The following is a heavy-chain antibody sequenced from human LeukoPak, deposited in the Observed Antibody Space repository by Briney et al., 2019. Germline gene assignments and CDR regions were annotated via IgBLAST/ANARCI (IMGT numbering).Heavy chain of an antibody. CDR2: INHSGST. D-gene: IGHD4-17*01. V-gene: IGHV4-34*01. CDR1: GGSFSGYY. J-gene: IGHJ4*02. CDR3: ARGSTVTTF. Sequence: SETLSLTCAVYGGSFSGYYWSWLRQPPGKGLEWIGEINHSGSTNYNPSLESRVTISVDTSKNQFSLRLSSVTAADTAVYHCARGSTVTTFWGQGTLVTVSS.